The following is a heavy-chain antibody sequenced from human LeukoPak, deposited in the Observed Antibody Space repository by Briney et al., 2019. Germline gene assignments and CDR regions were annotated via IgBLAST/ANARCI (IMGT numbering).Heavy chain of an antibody. J-gene: IGHJ3*02. Sequence: GGSLRLSCAASGFTVSSNYMSWVRQAPGKGLEWVSVIYSGGSTYYADSVKGRFTISRDNSKNTLYLQMNSLRAEDTAVYYCARGDSSGYYPVFAVFGAFDIWGQGTMVTVSP. CDR3: ARGDSSGYYPVFAVFGAFDI. V-gene: IGHV3-53*01. D-gene: IGHD3-22*01. CDR2: IYSGGST. CDR1: GFTVSSNY.